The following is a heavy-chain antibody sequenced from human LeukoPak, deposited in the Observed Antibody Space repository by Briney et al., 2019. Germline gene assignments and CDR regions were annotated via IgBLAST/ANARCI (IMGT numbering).Heavy chain of an antibody. Sequence: PSETLSLTCTVSGGSISSYYWSWIRQPAGKGLEWIGRIYTSGSTNYNPSLKSRVTMSVDTSKNQFSLKLSSVTAADTAVYYCARDAGTQSLNYYYYGMDVWGQGTTVTVSS. CDR2: IYTSGST. CDR1: GGSISSYY. CDR3: ARDAGTQSLNYYYYGMDV. D-gene: IGHD1-1*01. V-gene: IGHV4-4*07. J-gene: IGHJ6*02.